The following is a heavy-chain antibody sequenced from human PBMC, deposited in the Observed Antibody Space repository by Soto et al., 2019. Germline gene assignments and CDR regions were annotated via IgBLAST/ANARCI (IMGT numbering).Heavy chain of an antibody. Sequence: QVQLVQSGAEVKKPGASVKVSCRASGYTCTSYVISWVRQAPAQGLDGMGWISAYNGNSNFAQKLQGIVTMTTDPATSTAYMELGSLRSDDTAVYYCARVVATVAVPYGMYVWGQGTTVTVSS. CDR1: GYTCTSYV. CDR3: ARVVATVAVPYGMYV. CDR2: ISAYNGNS. V-gene: IGHV1-18*01. J-gene: IGHJ6*02. D-gene: IGHD6-19*01.